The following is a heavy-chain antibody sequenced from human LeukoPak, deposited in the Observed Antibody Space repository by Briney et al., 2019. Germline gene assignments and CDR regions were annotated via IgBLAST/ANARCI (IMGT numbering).Heavy chain of an antibody. CDR2: ISYDGSNK. Sequence: GGSLRLSCAASGFTFSSYAMHWVRQAPGKGLEWVAVISYDGSNKYYADSVKGRFTISRDNSKNTLYPQMNSLRAEDTAVYYCAKDLSPGFDYWGQGTLVTVSS. CDR1: GFTFSSYA. V-gene: IGHV3-30-3*01. CDR3: AKDLSPGFDY. J-gene: IGHJ4*02.